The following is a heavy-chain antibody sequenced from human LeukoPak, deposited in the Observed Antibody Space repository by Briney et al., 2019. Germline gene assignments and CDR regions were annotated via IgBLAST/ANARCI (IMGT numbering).Heavy chain of an antibody. D-gene: IGHD6-13*01. CDR1: GFTFDDYA. CDR2: ISWNSGSI. CDR3: AKALAAAGLDY. Sequence: PGGSLRLSCAASGFTFDDYAMHWVRQARGTGLEWVSGISWNSGSIGYADSVKGRFTIPRDNAKNSLYLQMNSLRAEDTALYYCAKALAAAGLDYWGQGTLVTVSS. V-gene: IGHV3-9*01. J-gene: IGHJ4*02.